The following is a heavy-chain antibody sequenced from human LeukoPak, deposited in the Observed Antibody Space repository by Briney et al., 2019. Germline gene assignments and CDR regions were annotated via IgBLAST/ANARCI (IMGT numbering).Heavy chain of an antibody. Sequence: SSETLSLTCTVSGGSISSSSYYWGWIRQPPGKGLEWIGSIYYSGSTYYNPSLKSRVTISVDTSKNQFSLKLSSVTAADTAVYYCARRYGSGSLSFFDYWGQGTLVTVSS. J-gene: IGHJ4*02. CDR2: IYYSGST. V-gene: IGHV4-39*01. CDR1: GGSISSSSYY. D-gene: IGHD3-10*01. CDR3: ARRYGSGSLSFFDY.